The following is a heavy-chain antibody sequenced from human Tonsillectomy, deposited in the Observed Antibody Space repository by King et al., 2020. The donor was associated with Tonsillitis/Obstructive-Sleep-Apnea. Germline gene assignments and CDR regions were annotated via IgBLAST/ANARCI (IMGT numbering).Heavy chain of an antibody. CDR2: TYYRSKWYN. J-gene: IGHJ3*01. Sequence: VQLQQSGPGLVKPSQTLSLTCAISGDSVSNNTAAWNWIRQSPSRGLEWLGRTYYRSKWYNDCAVSVRSRITINPDTSKNQFSLRLNSVTPEDTAVNYCLRERYDTFDVWGQGTLVTVSS. CDR1: GDSVSNNTAA. CDR3: LRERYDTFDV. D-gene: IGHD3-9*01. V-gene: IGHV6-1*01.